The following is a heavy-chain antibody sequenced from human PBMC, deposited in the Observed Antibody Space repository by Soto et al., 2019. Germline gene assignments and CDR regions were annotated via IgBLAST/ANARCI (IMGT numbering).Heavy chain of an antibody. CDR1: GSSISSSNW. CDR3: ARASPNIAAAEVGFDP. CDR2: IYHSGST. V-gene: IGHV4-4*02. D-gene: IGHD6-13*01. J-gene: IGHJ5*02. Sequence: PSETLSLTCAVAGSSISSSNWWSWVHQPPGKGLEWIGEIYHSGSTNYNPSLKSRVTISVDKSKNQFSLKLSSVTAADTAVYYCARASPNIAAAEVGFDPWGQGTLVTVSS.